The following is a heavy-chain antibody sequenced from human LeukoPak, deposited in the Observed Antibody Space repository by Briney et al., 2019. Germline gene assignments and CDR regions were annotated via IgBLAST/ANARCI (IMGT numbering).Heavy chain of an antibody. D-gene: IGHD7-27*01. CDR1: GFTFSSYG. Sequence: GRSLRLSCAASGFTFSSYGMHWVRQAPGKGLEWVTFISYDGSKQYYADSVKGRFTISRDNSKNTLYLQMNSLRAEDTAVYYCAKGRTGIRSIDYWGQGTLVTVSS. CDR3: AKGRTGIRSIDY. J-gene: IGHJ4*02. CDR2: ISYDGSKQ. V-gene: IGHV3-30*18.